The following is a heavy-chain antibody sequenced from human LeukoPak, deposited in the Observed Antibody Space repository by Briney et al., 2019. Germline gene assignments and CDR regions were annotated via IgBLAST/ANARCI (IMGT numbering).Heavy chain of an antibody. Sequence: SETLSLTCTVSGGSISSYYWSWIRQPPGKGLEWIGYIYYSGSTNYNPSLKSRVTMSVDTSKNQFSLKLSSVTAADTAVYYCARGGSSWPGAFDIWGQGTMVTVSS. D-gene: IGHD6-13*01. CDR2: IYYSGST. J-gene: IGHJ3*02. CDR1: GGSISSYY. V-gene: IGHV4-59*12. CDR3: ARGGSSWPGAFDI.